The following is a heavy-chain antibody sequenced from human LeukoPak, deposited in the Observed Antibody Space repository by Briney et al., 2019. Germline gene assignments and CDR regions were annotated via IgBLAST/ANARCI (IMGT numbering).Heavy chain of an antibody. V-gene: IGHV3-13*01. CDR3: ARANLGVEDWYFDL. CDR2: IGIAGET. CDR1: GFTFTSHD. Sequence: GGSLRLSCAAVGFTFTSHDMHWVRQPPGKGLEWVSGIGIAGETFYAGSVEGRFTISRENGKNSLDPQMNSLRVGDTAVYYCARANLGVEDWYFDLWGRGTLVTVSS. D-gene: IGHD2-2*01. J-gene: IGHJ2*01.